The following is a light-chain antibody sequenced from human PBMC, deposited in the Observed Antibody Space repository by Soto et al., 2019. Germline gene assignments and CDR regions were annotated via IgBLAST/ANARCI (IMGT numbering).Light chain of an antibody. Sequence: EIVLTQSPATLSLSPGERATLSCRASQSVSSSLAWYQQKPGQAPRLLIYGASSGATGIPDRFSGSGSGTDFTLTISRLEPEDFAIYYCQQYGGVPYTFGQGTKLEIK. V-gene: IGKV3-20*01. J-gene: IGKJ2*01. CDR1: QSVSSS. CDR2: GAS. CDR3: QQYGGVPYT.